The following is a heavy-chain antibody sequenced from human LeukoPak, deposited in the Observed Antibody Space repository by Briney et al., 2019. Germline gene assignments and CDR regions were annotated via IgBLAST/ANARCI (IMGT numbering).Heavy chain of an antibody. CDR3: ARDRPETYYYDSSGLFDI. CDR2: ISTDGSST. J-gene: IGHJ3*02. CDR1: GFTFRSYW. V-gene: IGHV3-74*01. Sequence: GKSLRLSCAASGFTFRSYWMHWVRQPPGKGLVWVSRISTDGSSTTYADSVKGRFTISRDNAKNTLYLQMNSLRAEDTAVYYCARDRPETYYYDSSGLFDIWGQGTLVTVSS. D-gene: IGHD3-22*01.